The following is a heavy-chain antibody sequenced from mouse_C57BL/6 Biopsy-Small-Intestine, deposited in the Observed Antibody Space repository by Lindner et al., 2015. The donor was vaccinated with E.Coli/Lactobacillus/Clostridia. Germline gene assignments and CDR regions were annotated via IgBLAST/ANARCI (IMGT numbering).Heavy chain of an antibody. D-gene: IGHD1-1*01. J-gene: IGHJ4*01. V-gene: IGHV1-85*01. CDR2: IYPRDGST. CDR3: ARSGTAVVATPYGMDY. CDR1: GYTFTSYD. Sequence: VQLQESGPELVKPGASVKLSCKASGYTFTSYDIDWVKKRPGQGLEWIGWIYPRDGSTKYNELFKGKATLTVDTSSSTTYMELRSLTSEDSAVYFCARSGTAVVATPYGMDYWGQGTSVTVSS.